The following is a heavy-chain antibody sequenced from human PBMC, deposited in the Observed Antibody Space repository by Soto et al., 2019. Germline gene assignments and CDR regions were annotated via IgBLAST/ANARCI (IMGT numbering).Heavy chain of an antibody. CDR2: IIPVHHLP. D-gene: IGHD6-19*01. Sequence: QVQVVQSGAEVKKPGSSVKVSCQTSGGTFSGYTINWVRQAPGQGLEWMGRIIPVHHLPTSAQKFQVRLTITADKSTSTAYMELSNLRSEDTGVYYGARESGRGWAFWGQGTLVTVSS. CDR1: GGTFSGYT. CDR3: ARESGRGWAF. V-gene: IGHV1-69*04. J-gene: IGHJ4*02.